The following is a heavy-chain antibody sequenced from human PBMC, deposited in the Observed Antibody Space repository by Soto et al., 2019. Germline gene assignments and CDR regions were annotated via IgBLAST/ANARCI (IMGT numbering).Heavy chain of an antibody. V-gene: IGHV4-34*01. CDR1: GGSFSGYY. CDR2: INHSGST. D-gene: IGHD2-2*01. Sequence: QVQLQQWGAGLLKPSETLSLTCAVYGGSFSGYYWSWIRQPPGKGLEWIGEINHSGSTNYNPSPTTRVTISVDTSKTESSLKLGSETAADTAVYYCARGRIVVVPAARSMYFQHWGQGTLVTVSS. CDR3: ARGRIVVVPAARSMYFQH. J-gene: IGHJ1*01.